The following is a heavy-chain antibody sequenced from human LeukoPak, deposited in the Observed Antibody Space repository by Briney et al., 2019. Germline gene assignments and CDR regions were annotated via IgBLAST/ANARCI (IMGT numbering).Heavy chain of an antibody. CDR1: GYTFTGYY. CDR3: ATSAGDYRAGHYYYMGV. J-gene: IGHJ6*03. CDR2: VNPNTAGT. Sequence: ASVKVSCKASGYTFTGYYFHWVRQAPGQGLEWMGWVNPNTAGTNYAQKFLGGVTLTWDTSISTAYMELTRLTSDDTAVYYCATSAGDYRAGHYYYMGVWGKGTSVTVSS. D-gene: IGHD4-11*01. V-gene: IGHV1-2*02.